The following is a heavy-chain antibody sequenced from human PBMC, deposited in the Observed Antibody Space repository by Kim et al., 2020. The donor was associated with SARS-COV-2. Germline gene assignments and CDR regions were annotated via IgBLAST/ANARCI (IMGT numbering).Heavy chain of an antibody. J-gene: IGHJ6*02. CDR3: AKHWGRVAQGTNGMDV. V-gene: IGHV3-23*01. CDR2: ISGSGNT. Sequence: GGSLRLSCAASGFTFSSYAMSWVRQAPGKGLEWVSVISGSGNTYYADSVKGRFTISRDNSKNTLYLQMNSLRAEDTAVYYCAKHWGRVAQGTNGMDVWGQRTTVTVSS. CDR1: GFTFSSYA. D-gene: IGHD3-16*01.